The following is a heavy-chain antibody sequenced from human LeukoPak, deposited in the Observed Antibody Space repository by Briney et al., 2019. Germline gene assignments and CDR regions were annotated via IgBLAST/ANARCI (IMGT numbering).Heavy chain of an antibody. Sequence: SETLSLTCTVSGGSISSYYWSWIRQPAGKGLEWIGRIYTSGSTNYNPSLKSRVTMSVDTSRNQFSLKLSSVTAADTAVYYCARSAPLRYPMYYMDVWGKGTTVTVSS. CDR3: ARSAPLRYPMYYMDV. J-gene: IGHJ6*03. CDR1: GGSISSYY. V-gene: IGHV4-4*07. CDR2: IYTSGST. D-gene: IGHD3-9*01.